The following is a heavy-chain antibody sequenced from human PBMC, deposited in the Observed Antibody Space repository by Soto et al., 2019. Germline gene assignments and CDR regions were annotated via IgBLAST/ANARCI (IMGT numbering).Heavy chain of an antibody. V-gene: IGHV1-69*01. D-gene: IGHD3-10*01. CDR3: ASTEIKLLWFGEAYYYGMDG. CDR2: IIPIFGTA. CDR1: GGTFSSYA. Sequence: QVQLVQSGAEVKKPGSSVKVSCKASGGTFSSYAISWVRQAPGQGLEWMGGIIPIFGTANYAQKFQGRVTITADESTSTAYMEVSSLRAEETAVYYCASTEIKLLWFGEAYYYGMDGWGQGTTVTVAS. J-gene: IGHJ6*02.